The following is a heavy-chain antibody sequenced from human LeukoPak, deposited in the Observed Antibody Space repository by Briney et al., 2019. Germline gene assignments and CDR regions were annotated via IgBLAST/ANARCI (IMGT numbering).Heavy chain of an antibody. D-gene: IGHD6-19*01. Sequence: SVKVSCKASGGTFSSYAISWVRQAPGQGLEWMGGIIPIFGTANYAQKFQGRVTMTRDTSTSTVYMELSSLRSEDTAVYYCARALGIAVAGRSNWFDPWGQGTLVTVSS. CDR3: ARALGIAVAGRSNWFDP. CDR1: GGTFSSYA. J-gene: IGHJ5*02. V-gene: IGHV1-69*05. CDR2: IIPIFGTA.